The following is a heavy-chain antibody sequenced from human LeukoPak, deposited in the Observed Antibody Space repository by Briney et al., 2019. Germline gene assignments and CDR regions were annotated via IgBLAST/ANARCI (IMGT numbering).Heavy chain of an antibody. CDR2: IHYTGAT. CDR3: ARGNILTGDCFDF. D-gene: IGHD3-9*01. J-gene: IGHJ4*02. CDR1: GGSITAYY. V-gene: IGHV4-34*01. Sequence: SETLSLTCAVYGGSITAYYWSWIRQTPGRGLEWVGEIHYTGATSYNPSLKSRATISTDTSKNQFSLRLSSVTAADTAVYYCARGNILTGDCFDFWGQGALVTVSS.